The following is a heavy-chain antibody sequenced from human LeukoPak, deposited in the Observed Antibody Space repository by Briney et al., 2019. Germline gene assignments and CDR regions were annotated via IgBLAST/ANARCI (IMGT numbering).Heavy chain of an antibody. V-gene: IGHV1-18*01. CDR1: GYTFTSYG. Sequence: GASVKVSCKAFGYTFTSYGISWVRQAPGQGLEWMGWISAYNGNTNYAQKLQGRVTMTTDTSTSTAYMELRSLRSDDTAVYYCARSVGATTGYYYYYMDVWGKGTTVTVSS. D-gene: IGHD4-17*01. CDR2: ISAYNGNT. CDR3: ARSVGATTGYYYYYMDV. J-gene: IGHJ6*03.